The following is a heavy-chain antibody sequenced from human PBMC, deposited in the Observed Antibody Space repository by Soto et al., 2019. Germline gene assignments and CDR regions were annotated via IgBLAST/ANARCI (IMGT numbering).Heavy chain of an antibody. CDR2: LYWDDDK. CDR3: ARTSVNWCSRGLVDY. CDR1: GFSLSTSGVG. J-gene: IGHJ4*02. D-gene: IGHD1-1*01. Sequence: QITLKESGPTLWKPTQTLTLTCTFSGFSLSTSGVGVGWIRQPPGKALELLAFLYWDDDKRYRPSLKSRLTTTKDTSKNQLLLTMTNMDPVDKATYYCARTSVNWCSRGLVDYWGQGTLVTVAS. V-gene: IGHV2-5*02.